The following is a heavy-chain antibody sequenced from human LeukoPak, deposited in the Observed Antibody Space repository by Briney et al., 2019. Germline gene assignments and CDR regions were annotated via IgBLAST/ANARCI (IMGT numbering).Heavy chain of an antibody. D-gene: IGHD3-10*01. Sequence: KAGGSLRLSCAASGFTFSSYSMNWVRQAPGKGLEWVSSISISSSYIYYADSVKGRFTISRDNAKNSLYLQMNSLRAEDTAVYYCARDRDFLSYFDYWGQGTLVTVSS. CDR2: ISISSSYI. V-gene: IGHV3-21*01. CDR1: GFTFSSYS. CDR3: ARDRDFLSYFDY. J-gene: IGHJ4*02.